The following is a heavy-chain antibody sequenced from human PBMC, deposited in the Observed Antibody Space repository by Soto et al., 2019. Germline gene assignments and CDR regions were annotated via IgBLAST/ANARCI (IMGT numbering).Heavy chain of an antibody. D-gene: IGHD5-18*01. Sequence: KTSETLSLTCTVSGGSISSSSYYWGWIRQLPGKGLEWIGSIYYSAITYYNPSLKSRVTISVDASKNQFSLKLSSVTAADTAVYYCARHRYNDGYFDWFDPWGQGTLVTVSS. CDR1: GGSISSSSYY. CDR3: ARHRYNDGYFDWFDP. V-gene: IGHV4-39*01. J-gene: IGHJ5*02. CDR2: IYYSAIT.